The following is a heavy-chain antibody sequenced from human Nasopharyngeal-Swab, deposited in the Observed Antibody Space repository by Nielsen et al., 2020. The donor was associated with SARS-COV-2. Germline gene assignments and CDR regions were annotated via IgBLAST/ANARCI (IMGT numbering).Heavy chain of an antibody. V-gene: IGHV1-2*06. D-gene: IGHD3-3*01. J-gene: IGHJ4*02. CDR2: INPKSGGT. CDR3: ARAAGQDFWSGYLPEIYFSDY. CDR1: GYTFTGYY. Sequence: ASVTVSCKASGYTFTGYYIHWVRPAPGQGLEWMGRINPKSGGTNYAQKFQGRVTMTRDTSISTAYMELTRLRSDDTAVYYCARAAGQDFWSGYLPEIYFSDYWGQGTLVTVSS.